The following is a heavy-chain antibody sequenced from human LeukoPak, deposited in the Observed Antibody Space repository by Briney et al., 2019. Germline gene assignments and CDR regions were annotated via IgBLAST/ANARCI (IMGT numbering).Heavy chain of an antibody. CDR1: GGSISSSIYY. D-gene: IGHD2-15*01. CDR2: IYTTGRI. CDR3: ATGGVTPNYYSLGV. V-gene: IGHV4-61*02. Sequence: SQTLSLTCTVSGGSISSSIYYWSWIRQPAGERLEWVRRIYTTGRINYNPSLGSRVTISLDTSKNQFSLKLSSVTAADTAVYYCATGGVTPNYYSLGVWGQGTTVTVSS. J-gene: IGHJ6*01.